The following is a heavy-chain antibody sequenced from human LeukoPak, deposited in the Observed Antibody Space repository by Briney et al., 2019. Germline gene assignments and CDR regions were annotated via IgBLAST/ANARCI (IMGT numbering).Heavy chain of an antibody. CDR3: TKAGVVGAKAGFDN. Sequence: GGSLRLSCAASGFSFSSYSMNWVRQAPGKGLEWVSSIDSSSNYIFYADSVKGRFTISRDNAKNSLDLQMNNLRDEDTAIYYCTKAGVVGAKAGFDNWGQGTLVTVSS. V-gene: IGHV3-21*01. CDR2: IDSSSNYI. D-gene: IGHD1-26*01. J-gene: IGHJ4*02. CDR1: GFSFSSYS.